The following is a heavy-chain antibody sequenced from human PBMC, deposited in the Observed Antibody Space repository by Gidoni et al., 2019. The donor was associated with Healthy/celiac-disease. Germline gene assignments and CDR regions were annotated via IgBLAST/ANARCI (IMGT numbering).Heavy chain of an antibody. CDR1: GFTFSNDC. CDR3: MSVPDTYCRYGDDFDF. V-gene: IGHV3-15*01. Sequence: EVQLVESGGGLVKPGGSLRLSCAASGFTFSNDCISWGRQAPGMGLEWVGQRKSKASVSKSDCATSVTGRFTISSNNSKNKLKMKLNSQKTDETAVYYCMSVPDTYCRYGDDFDFWGQGTMVTVSS. D-gene: IGHD5-18*01. J-gene: IGHJ3*01. CDR2: RKSKASVSKS.